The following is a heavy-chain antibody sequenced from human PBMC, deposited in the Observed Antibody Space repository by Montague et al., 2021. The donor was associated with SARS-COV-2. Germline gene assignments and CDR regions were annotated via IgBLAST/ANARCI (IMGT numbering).Heavy chain of an antibody. CDR1: GGSIGSGSYY. CDR2: IYTSGST. CDR3: ARVVGFDFDY. D-gene: IGHD2-21*01. J-gene: IGHJ4*02. V-gene: IGHV4-61*02. Sequence: TLSLTCTVSGGSIGSGSYYWSWIRQPAGKGLEWIGRIYTSGSTNYNPSLKSRVTISVDTSKNQFSLKLSSVTAADTAVYSCARVVGFDFDYWGQGTLVTVSS.